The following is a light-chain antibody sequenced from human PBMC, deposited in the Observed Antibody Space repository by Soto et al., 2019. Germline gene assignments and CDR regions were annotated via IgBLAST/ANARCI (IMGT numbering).Light chain of an antibody. CDR1: SSDVGGYNY. J-gene: IGLJ1*01. CDR2: DVS. V-gene: IGLV2-14*03. CDR3: SSFTRSSSPYV. Sequence: QSALTQPASVSGSPGQSITISCTGTSSDVGGYNYVSWYQQYPGKAPKLMIYDVSNRPSGVSSHFSGSKSGNTASLTISGLQAEDEADYYCSSFTRSSSPYVFGTGTKVTVL.